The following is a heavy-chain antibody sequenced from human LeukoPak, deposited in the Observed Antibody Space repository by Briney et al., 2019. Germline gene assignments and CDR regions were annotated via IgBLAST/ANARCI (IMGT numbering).Heavy chain of an antibody. CDR3: TRDQGYCSRTNYCYYYYMDV. J-gene: IGHJ6*03. V-gene: IGHV3-23*01. CDR2: VSGSGGST. CDR1: GFTFSSYA. D-gene: IGHD2-2*01. Sequence: PGGSLRLSCAASGFTFSSYAVSWVRQAPGKGLEWVSAVSGSGGSTSYADSVKGRFTISRDNSKNTLYLQMNSLRAEDTAVYYCTRDQGYCSRTNYCYYYYMDVWGKGTTVTVSS.